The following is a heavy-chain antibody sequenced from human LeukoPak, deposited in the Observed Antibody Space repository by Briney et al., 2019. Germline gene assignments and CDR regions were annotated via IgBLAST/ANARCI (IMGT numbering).Heavy chain of an antibody. Sequence: GGSLRLSCSASGFTLSSYAMHWVRQAPGKGLEYVSVISSNGGSTNYADSVKGRFTISGDNSKNTLYLQMSSLRAEDTAVYYCVKDRHFYYGSGSLLEYWGQGTLVTVSS. V-gene: IGHV3-64D*06. CDR3: VKDRHFYYGSGSLLEY. J-gene: IGHJ4*02. CDR1: GFTLSSYA. CDR2: ISSNGGST. D-gene: IGHD3-10*01.